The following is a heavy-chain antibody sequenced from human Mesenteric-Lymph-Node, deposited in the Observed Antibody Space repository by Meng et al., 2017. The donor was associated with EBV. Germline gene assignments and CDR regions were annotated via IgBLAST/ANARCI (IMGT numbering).Heavy chain of an antibody. V-gene: IGHV4-34*01. J-gene: IGHJ2*01. CDR1: GGSFSGYY. Sequence: VQPQQWGAGLVKSSETLSLSCAVYGGSFSGYYWSWIRQPPGKGLEWIGEINHSGSTNYNPSLKSRVTISVDTSKNQFSLKLSSVTAADTAVYYCARGPNYWYFDLWGRGTLVTVSS. CDR2: INHSGST. CDR3: ARGPNYWYFDL.